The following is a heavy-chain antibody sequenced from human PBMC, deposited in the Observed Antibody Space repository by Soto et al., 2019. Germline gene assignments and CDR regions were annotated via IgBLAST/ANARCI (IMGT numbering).Heavy chain of an antibody. CDR2: ISGSGRST. V-gene: IGHV3-23*01. CDR1: GFTFNTFG. CDR3: APDPDSFFRTAAATDF. D-gene: IGHD6-13*01. J-gene: IGHJ4*02. Sequence: EVQVLESGGGLVQPGGSLRLSCAASGFTFNTFGMNWVRQAPGKGLEWVSAISGSGRSTYYADSVKGRFTISRDNSKDMVYLQLNSLRVDETAVDDCAPDPDSFFRTAAATDFWGQGTLVNASS.